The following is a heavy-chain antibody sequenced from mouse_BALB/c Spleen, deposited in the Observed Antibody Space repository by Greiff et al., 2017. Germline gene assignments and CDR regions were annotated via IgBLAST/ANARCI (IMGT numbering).Heavy chain of an antibody. Sequence: EVQLVETGGGLVQPKGSLKLSCAASGFTFNTNAMNWVRQAPGKGLEWVARIRSKSNNYATYYADSVKDRFTISRDDSQSMLYLQMNNLKTEDTAMYYCVRERYGSYAMDYWGQGTSVTVSS. V-gene: IGHV10S3*01. CDR3: VRERYGSYAMDY. J-gene: IGHJ4*01. CDR2: IRSKSNNYAT. D-gene: IGHD1-1*01. CDR1: GFTFNTNA.